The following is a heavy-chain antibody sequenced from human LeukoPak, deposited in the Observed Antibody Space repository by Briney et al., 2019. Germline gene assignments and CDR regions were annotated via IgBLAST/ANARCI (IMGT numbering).Heavy chain of an antibody. CDR3: ARGAHYHDSSEGYDY. CDR2: INPNSGGT. D-gene: IGHD3-22*01. Sequence: ASVKVSCKASGYTFTGYYMHWVRQAPGQGLEWMGWINPNSGGTNYAQTFQGRVTMTRDTSISTAYMELSRLRSDDTALYYCARGAHYHDSSEGYDYWGQGTLVTVSS. CDR1: GYTFTGYY. V-gene: IGHV1-2*02. J-gene: IGHJ4*02.